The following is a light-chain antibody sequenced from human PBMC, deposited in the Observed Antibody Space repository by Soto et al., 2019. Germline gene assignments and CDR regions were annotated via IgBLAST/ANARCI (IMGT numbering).Light chain of an antibody. CDR1: QSVSNSF. CDR3: QQYASSPRT. CDR2: GAS. J-gene: IGKJ1*01. Sequence: EIVLTQSPGTLSLSPGERATLSCRASQSVSNSFLAWYQQKPGQAPRLLIYGASSRATGIPDRFSGSGSGTDFTLTISRLEPEDLAVYYCQQYASSPRTFGQGTKVQIE. V-gene: IGKV3-20*01.